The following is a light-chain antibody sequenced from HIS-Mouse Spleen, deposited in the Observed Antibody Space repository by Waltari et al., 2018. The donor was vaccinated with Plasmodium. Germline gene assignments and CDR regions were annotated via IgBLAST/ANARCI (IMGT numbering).Light chain of an antibody. CDR3: CSYAGSSTYV. CDR1: SSDVVSYNF. CDR2: EGS. V-gene: IGLV2-23*01. Sequence: QSALTQPASVSGSPGQSITISCTGTSSDVVSYNFVSWYQQHPGNTPKLMIYEGSKRTSGVSNRVSGSKSGNTASLTISGLQAEDEADYYCCSYAGSSTYVFGTGTKVTVL. J-gene: IGLJ1*01.